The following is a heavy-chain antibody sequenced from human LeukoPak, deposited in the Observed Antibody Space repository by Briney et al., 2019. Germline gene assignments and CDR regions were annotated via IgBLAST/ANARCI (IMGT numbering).Heavy chain of an antibody. CDR3: AREGWGTYSSGPYYFDY. Sequence: GASVKVSCKASGYTFTSYDINWVRQATGQGLEWMGWMNPNSGNTGYAQKFQGRVTMTRDTSISTAYMELSSLRSEDTAVYYCAREGWGTYSSGPYYFDYWGQGTLITVSS. CDR2: MNPNSGNT. J-gene: IGHJ4*02. CDR1: GYTFTSYD. D-gene: IGHD6-19*01. V-gene: IGHV1-8*01.